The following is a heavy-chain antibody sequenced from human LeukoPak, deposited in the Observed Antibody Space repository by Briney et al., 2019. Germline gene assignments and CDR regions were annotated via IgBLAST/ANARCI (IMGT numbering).Heavy chain of an antibody. Sequence: GGSLRLSCAASGFIFSNSAMHWVRQAPGKGLEWVAVISYDGSNKYYADSVKGRFTISRDNSKNTLFLQMNSLRAEDTAVYYCARDPYGDPVGDWFDPWGRGTLVTVSS. CDR1: GFIFSNSA. D-gene: IGHD4-17*01. J-gene: IGHJ5*02. CDR3: ARDPYGDPVGDWFDP. V-gene: IGHV3-30*14. CDR2: ISYDGSNK.